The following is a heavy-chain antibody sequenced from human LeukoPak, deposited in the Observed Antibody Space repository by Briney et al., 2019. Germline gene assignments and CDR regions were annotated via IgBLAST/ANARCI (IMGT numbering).Heavy chain of an antibody. CDR2: IYYSGST. D-gene: IGHD3-3*01. Sequence: PSETLSLTCAISGGSISVTPYYWGWIRQPPGKGLEWIGSIYYSGSTYYNPSLKSRLTISVGTSKNQFSLKLTSVTAADTAVYYCARASTIFGHFAYWGRGTLVTVSS. J-gene: IGHJ4*02. V-gene: IGHV4-39*07. CDR1: GGSISVTPYY. CDR3: ARASTIFGHFAY.